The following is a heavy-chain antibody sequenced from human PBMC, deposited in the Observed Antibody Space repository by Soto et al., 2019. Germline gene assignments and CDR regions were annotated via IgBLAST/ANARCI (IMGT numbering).Heavy chain of an antibody. D-gene: IGHD3-16*02. CDR1: GYTFTSYG. CDR3: ARGGGLYVRLGELSPLDFDY. J-gene: IGHJ4*02. Sequence: ASVKVSCKASGYTFTSYGISWVRQAPGQGLEWMGWISAYNGNTNYAQKLQGRVTMTTDTSTSTAYMELRSLRSDDTAVYYCARGGGLYVRLGELSPLDFDYWGQGTLVTVSS. V-gene: IGHV1-18*01. CDR2: ISAYNGNT.